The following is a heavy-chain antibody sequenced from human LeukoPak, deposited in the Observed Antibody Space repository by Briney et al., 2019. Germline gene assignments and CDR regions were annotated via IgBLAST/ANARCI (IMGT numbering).Heavy chain of an antibody. V-gene: IGHV3-7*01. CDR3: AKAFDYGAHTVNFDY. J-gene: IGHJ4*02. CDR1: GFTFSSYW. Sequence: PGGSLRLSCAASGFTFSSYWMSWVRQAPGKGLEWVANIKQDGSEKHYVDSVKGRFTISRDNAKNSLYLQMNSLRVEGTAVYYCAKAFDYGAHTVNFDYWGQGTLVTVSS. CDR2: IKQDGSEK. D-gene: IGHD4-17*01.